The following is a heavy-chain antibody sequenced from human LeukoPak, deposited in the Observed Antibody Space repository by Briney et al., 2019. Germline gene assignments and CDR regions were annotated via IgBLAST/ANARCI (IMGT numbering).Heavy chain of an antibody. J-gene: IGHJ4*02. V-gene: IGHV1-69*04. CDR1: GGTFSNYA. CDR3: ARDRRGSRPSYYFDY. CDR2: IIPTLGLA. D-gene: IGHD3-16*01. Sequence: SVTVSSKASGGTFSNYAISWVRQAPGQGLEWMGRIIPTLGLANYPQKFQGRLTITADKSTSTAYMKLSSLTSEDTAVYYCARDRRGSRPSYYFDYWGEGSLVTVSS.